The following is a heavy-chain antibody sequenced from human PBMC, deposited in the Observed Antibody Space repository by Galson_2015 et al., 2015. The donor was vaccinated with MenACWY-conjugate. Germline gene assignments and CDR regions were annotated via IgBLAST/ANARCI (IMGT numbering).Heavy chain of an antibody. Sequence: QSGAEVKKPGESLTLSCKASGYSFATYWIAWVRQMPGKGLEWVALIDPINSNTSYSPSLQGQVTISADESISTAYLQWSSLKASDTATYYCARHPPGGRGMDVWGRGTTVTVSS. V-gene: IGHV5-51*01. CDR3: ARHPPGGRGMDV. D-gene: IGHD3-10*01. CDR1: GYSFATYW. J-gene: IGHJ6*02. CDR2: IDPINSNT.